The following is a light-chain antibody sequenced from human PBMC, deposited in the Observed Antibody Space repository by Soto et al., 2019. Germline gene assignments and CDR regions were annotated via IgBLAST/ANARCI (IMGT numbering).Light chain of an antibody. CDR3: SSYTNSTTVV. CDR2: DVS. V-gene: IGLV2-14*01. CDR1: SSDVGGYNY. Sequence: QSALTQPASVSGSPGQSITISCTGTSSDVGGYNYVSWYQQHPGKAPKLMIYDVSNRPSGVSNRFSGSKSGNTASLTISGLQAEDEGDYYCSSYTNSTTVVFGGGTKVTVL. J-gene: IGLJ2*01.